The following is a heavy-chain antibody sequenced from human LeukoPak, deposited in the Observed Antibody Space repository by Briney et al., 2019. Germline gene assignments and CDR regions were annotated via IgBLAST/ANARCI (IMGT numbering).Heavy chain of an antibody. CDR3: AKDREVIVPAAGDY. J-gene: IGHJ4*02. D-gene: IGHD2-2*01. V-gene: IGHV3-23*01. CDR2: ISGSGGTT. Sequence: GGSLRLSCAASGFTFSSYGMSWVRQAPGKGLEWVSGISGSGGTTYYADSVRGRSTISRDNSKNTLYLRMNSLRAEDSAVYYCAKDREVIVPAAGDYWGQGTLVTVSS. CDR1: GFTFSSYG.